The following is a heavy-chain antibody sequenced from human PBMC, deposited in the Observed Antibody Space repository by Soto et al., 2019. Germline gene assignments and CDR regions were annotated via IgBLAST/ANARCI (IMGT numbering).Heavy chain of an antibody. CDR3: AKAGGGYCSGGSCPDAFDI. CDR1: GFTFSSYA. D-gene: IGHD2-15*01. J-gene: IGHJ3*02. CDR2: ISGSGGST. V-gene: IGHV3-23*01. Sequence: GGSLRLSCAASGFTFSSYAMSWVRQAPGKGLEWVSAISGSGGSTYYADSMKGRFTISRDNSKNTLYLQMNSLRAEDTAVYYCAKAGGGYCSGGSCPDAFDIWGQGTMVTVSS.